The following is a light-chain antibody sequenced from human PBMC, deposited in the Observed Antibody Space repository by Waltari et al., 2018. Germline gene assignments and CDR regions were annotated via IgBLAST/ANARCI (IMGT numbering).Light chain of an antibody. CDR2: SDS. Sequence: QAVLTQPPSASGAPGQMVSISCSGTNSNIGSNTVNWYQQLPGTAPKLLISSDSQRPSRVPDRFFGSRSGTSASLAISGLLSEDEADYYCATWDDSLNGWVFGGGTKLTVL. CDR1: NSNIGSNT. V-gene: IGLV1-44*01. J-gene: IGLJ3*02. CDR3: ATWDDSLNGWV.